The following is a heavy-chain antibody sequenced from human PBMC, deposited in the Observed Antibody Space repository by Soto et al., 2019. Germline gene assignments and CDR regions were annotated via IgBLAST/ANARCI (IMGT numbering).Heavy chain of an antibody. J-gene: IGHJ4*02. CDR3: ARGIGYSAQDY. D-gene: IGHD5-18*01. Sequence: GGSLRLSCAAYGFTFSSSWMHWVRQAPGKGLVWVTRISYDSSSTDYADSVKGRFTISRDNAKNTLYLQMDSLRAEDTAVYYCARGIGYSAQDYWGQGTLVTVSS. CDR2: ISYDSSST. V-gene: IGHV3-74*01. CDR1: GFTFSSSW.